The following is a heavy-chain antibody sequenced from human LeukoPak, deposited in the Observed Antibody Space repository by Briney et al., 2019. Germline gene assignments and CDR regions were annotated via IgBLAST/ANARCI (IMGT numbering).Heavy chain of an antibody. J-gene: IGHJ4*02. D-gene: IGHD5-12*01. CDR3: TRDLPATISLGDDY. V-gene: IGHV3-7*01. CDR1: GFTFSSYW. CDR2: IKQDGSEK. Sequence: GGSLRLSCAASGFTFSSYWMSWVRQAPGKGLEWVANIKQDGSEKYYVDSVKGRFTISRDNTKNSMYLQMDSLTVEDTALYFCTRDLPATISLGDDYWGPGILVTVSS.